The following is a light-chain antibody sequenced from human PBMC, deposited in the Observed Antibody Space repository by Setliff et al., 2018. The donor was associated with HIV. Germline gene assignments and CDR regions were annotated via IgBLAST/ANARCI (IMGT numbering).Light chain of an antibody. Sequence: ALAQPASVSGSPGQSTTISCTGTSSDVGGYNYVSWYQQHPGKAPKLMIYEVSNRPSGVSNRFSGSKSGNTASLTVSGLQAEDEADYYCNSYTSSTTYVFGTGTKVTVL. J-gene: IGLJ1*01. CDR2: EVS. CDR1: SSDVGGYNY. V-gene: IGLV2-14*01. CDR3: NSYTSSTTYV.